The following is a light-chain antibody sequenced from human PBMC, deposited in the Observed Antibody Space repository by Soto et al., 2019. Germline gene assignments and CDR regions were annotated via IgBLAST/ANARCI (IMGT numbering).Light chain of an antibody. V-gene: IGKV3-20*01. J-gene: IGKJ1*01. Sequence: EFVLTQSPGTLSLSPGERATLSCRASQTVRNNYLAWYQQKPGQAPRLLIYDASSRATGIPDRFSGGGSGTDFTLTISSLESEDFAVYFCQQYGDRPRTFGQGTKVEIK. CDR2: DAS. CDR1: QTVRNNY. CDR3: QQYGDRPRT.